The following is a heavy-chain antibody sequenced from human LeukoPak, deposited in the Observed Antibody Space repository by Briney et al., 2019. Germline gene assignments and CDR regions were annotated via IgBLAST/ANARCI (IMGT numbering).Heavy chain of an antibody. CDR2: IYYSGST. J-gene: IGHJ4*02. CDR1: GGSISSGGYY. Sequence: NPSETLSLTCTVSGGSISSGGYYWSWIRQHPGKGLEWIGYIYYSGSTYYNPSLKSRVTISVDTSKNQFSLKLSSVTAADTAVYYCARGEWDLLFDYWGQGTLVTVSS. D-gene: IGHD1-26*01. CDR3: ARGEWDLLFDY. V-gene: IGHV4-31*03.